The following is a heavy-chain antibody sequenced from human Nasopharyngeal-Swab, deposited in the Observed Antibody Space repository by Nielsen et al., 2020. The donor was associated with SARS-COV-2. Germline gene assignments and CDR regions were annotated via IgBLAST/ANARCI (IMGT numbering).Heavy chain of an antibody. Sequence: GESLKISCAASGFTFRSYWMHWVRQAPGKGLVWVARIKTDGSETSYADSVKGRFTISRDNAKNTLYLQMNSLRDEDTAVYYCASRPPDVVFYFGVFDYWGRGTVVTVSS. CDR2: IKTDGSET. J-gene: IGHJ4*02. CDR1: GFTFRSYW. D-gene: IGHD3-10*01. V-gene: IGHV3-74*01. CDR3: ASRPPDVVFYFGVFDY.